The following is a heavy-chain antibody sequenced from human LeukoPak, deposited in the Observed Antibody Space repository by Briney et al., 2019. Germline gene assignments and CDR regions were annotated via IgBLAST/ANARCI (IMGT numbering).Heavy chain of an antibody. CDR3: ARAAYSGSYHSDY. J-gene: IGHJ4*02. CDR2: IYYSGST. CDR1: GGSVNSGSYY. Sequence: SETLSLTCTVSGGSVNSGSYYWNWIRQPPGKGLEWIGYIYYSGSTNYNPSLKSRVTISVDTSKNQFSLKLSSVTAADTAVYYCARAAYSGSYHSDYWGQGTLVAVSS. V-gene: IGHV4-61*01. D-gene: IGHD1-26*01.